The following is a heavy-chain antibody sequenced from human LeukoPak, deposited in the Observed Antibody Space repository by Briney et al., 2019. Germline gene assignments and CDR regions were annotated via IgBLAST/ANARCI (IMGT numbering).Heavy chain of an antibody. D-gene: IGHD1-26*01. CDR3: ARDVGWVGATNYMDV. CDR2: INWNGAST. V-gene: IGHV3-20*04. J-gene: IGHJ6*03. CDR1: GFTFDDYD. Sequence: GGSLRLSCAASGFTFDDYDMTWVRQAPGKGLEWVAGINWNGASTGYADSVKGRFTISRDNAKTSLYLQMNSLRAEDTAVYYCARDVGWVGATNYMDVWGKGTTVTVSS.